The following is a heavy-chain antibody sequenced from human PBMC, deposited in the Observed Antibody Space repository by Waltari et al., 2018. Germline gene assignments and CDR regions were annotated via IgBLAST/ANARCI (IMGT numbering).Heavy chain of an antibody. CDR2: IYYSGST. J-gene: IGHJ4*02. Sequence: QLQLQESGPGLVKPSETLSLTCTVSGGAISSSSYYWGWIRQPPGTGLEWIGSIYYSGSTYYNPSLKSRVTISVDTSKNQFSLKLSSVTAADTAVYYCARQAPAYYDFWSGYHPFDYWGQGTLVTVSS. CDR3: ARQAPAYYDFWSGYHPFDY. V-gene: IGHV4-39*01. CDR1: GGAISSSSYY. D-gene: IGHD3-3*01.